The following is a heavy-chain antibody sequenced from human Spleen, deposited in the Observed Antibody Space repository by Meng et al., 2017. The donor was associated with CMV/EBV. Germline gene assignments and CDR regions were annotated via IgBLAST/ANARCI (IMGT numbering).Heavy chain of an antibody. CDR1: GFSFSSYY. Sequence: GESLKISCAASGFSFSSYYMTWVRQAPGKGLEWVANIQQDGSERNYVGSVKGRFTISRDNAKNSLYLQMNSLRAEDTAVYYCARGGYCSSTSCYSYYFDYWGQGTLVTVSS. D-gene: IGHD2-2*01. CDR3: ARGGYCSSTSCYSYYFDY. CDR2: IQQDGSER. J-gene: IGHJ4*02. V-gene: IGHV3-7*01.